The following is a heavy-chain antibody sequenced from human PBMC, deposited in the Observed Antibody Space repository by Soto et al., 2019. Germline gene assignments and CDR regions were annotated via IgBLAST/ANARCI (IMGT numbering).Heavy chain of an antibody. Sequence: PGESLKISCKDSGHSFTSYWISWVRQMPGKGLEWMGRIDPSDSYTNYSPSFQGHVTISADKSISTAYLQWSSLKASDTAMYYCARQYCSSTSCYGYYYYYYGMDVWGQGTTVTVSS. D-gene: IGHD2-2*01. V-gene: IGHV5-10-1*01. CDR2: IDPSDSYT. CDR3: ARQYCSSTSCYGYYYYYYGMDV. J-gene: IGHJ6*02. CDR1: GHSFTSYW.